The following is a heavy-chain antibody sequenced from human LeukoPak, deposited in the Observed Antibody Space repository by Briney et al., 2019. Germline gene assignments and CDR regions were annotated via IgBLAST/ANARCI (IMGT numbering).Heavy chain of an antibody. J-gene: IGHJ4*02. CDR1: GYTFTGYC. Sequence: ASVKVSCKASGYTFTGYCMHWVRRAPGQGLEWMGWINPNSGGTNYAQKFQGRVAMTRDTSISTAYMELSRLRSDDTAVYYCVRSRVYGDFPGDYWGQGTLVTVSS. V-gene: IGHV1-2*02. CDR3: VRSRVYGDFPGDY. D-gene: IGHD4-17*01. CDR2: INPNSGGT.